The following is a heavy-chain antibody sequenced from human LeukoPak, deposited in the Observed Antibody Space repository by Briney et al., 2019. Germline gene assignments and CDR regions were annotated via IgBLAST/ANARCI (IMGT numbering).Heavy chain of an antibody. CDR1: GGSISSGSYY. J-gene: IGHJ6*03. CDR2: IYTSGST. CDR3: ARDSAGDYDILTGYWNYYYYYMDV. D-gene: IGHD3-9*01. V-gene: IGHV4-61*02. Sequence: PSETLSLTCTVSGGSISSGSYYWSWIRQPAGKGLEWIGRIYTSGSTNYNPSLKSRVTISVDTSKNQFSLKLSSVTAADTAVYYCARDSAGDYDILTGYWNYYYYYMDVWGKGTTVTISS.